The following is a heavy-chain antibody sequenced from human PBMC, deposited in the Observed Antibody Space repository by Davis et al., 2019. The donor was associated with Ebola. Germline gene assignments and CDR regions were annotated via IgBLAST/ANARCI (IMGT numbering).Heavy chain of an antibody. V-gene: IGHV5-51*01. CDR2: IYPGDSDT. D-gene: IGHD1-26*01. CDR1: GYSFSTYW. CDR3: ARLPTVAWEGYYFDY. J-gene: IGHJ4*02. Sequence: GESLNISCKASGYSFSTYWIGWVRQMPGKGLEWMGIIYPGDSDTRYSPSFQGQVTISADTSISTAYLQWSSLKASDTAMYYCARLPTVAWEGYYFDYWGQGTLVTVSS.